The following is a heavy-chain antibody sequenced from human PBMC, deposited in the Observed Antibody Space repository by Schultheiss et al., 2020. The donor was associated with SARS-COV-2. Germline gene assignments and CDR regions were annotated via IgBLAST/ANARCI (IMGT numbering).Heavy chain of an antibody. J-gene: IGHJ4*02. V-gene: IGHV3-30*07. Sequence: GGSLRLSCAASGFTFSSYAMHWVRQAPGKGLEWVAVISYDGSNKYYADSVKGRFTISRDNSKNTLYLQMNSLRAEDTAVYYCARDTRPRITGTGGGFDYWGQGTLVTVSS. CDR3: ARDTRPRITGTGGGFDY. D-gene: IGHD1-7*01. CDR2: ISYDGSNK. CDR1: GFTFSSYA.